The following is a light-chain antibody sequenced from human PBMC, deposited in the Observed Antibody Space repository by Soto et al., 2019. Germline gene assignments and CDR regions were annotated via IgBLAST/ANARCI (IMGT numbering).Light chain of an antibody. CDR2: DVS. CDR1: SSDVGGYNY. V-gene: IGLV2-14*03. Sequence: QSVLTQPASVSGSPGQSITISCTGTSSDVGGYNYVSWYQHHPGKAPKLMIFDVSNRPSGVSNRYYGSKPGNTASLTISGLQPEDGDDYYCSWYTTSNIRTIVFGSGTKVTVL. J-gene: IGLJ1*01. CDR3: SWYTTSNIRTIV.